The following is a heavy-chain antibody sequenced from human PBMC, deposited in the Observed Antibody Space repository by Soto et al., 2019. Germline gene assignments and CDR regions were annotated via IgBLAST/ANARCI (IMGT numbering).Heavy chain of an antibody. CDR1: GGSFSGYY. V-gene: IGHV4-34*01. J-gene: IGHJ4*02. D-gene: IGHD4-17*01. Sequence: PSETLSLTCTVYGGSFSGYYWSWIRQPPGKGLEWIGEINHSGSTNYNPSLKSRVTISVDTSKNQFSLKLSSVTAADTAVYYCARGRIALRTTVTTAIDYWGQGTLVTVSS. CDR2: INHSGST. CDR3: ARGRIALRTTVTTAIDY.